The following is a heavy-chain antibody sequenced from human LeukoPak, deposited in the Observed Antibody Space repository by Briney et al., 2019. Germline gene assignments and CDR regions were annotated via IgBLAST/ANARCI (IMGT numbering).Heavy chain of an antibody. Sequence: PSETLSLTCTVSGASISSGNYYWSWIRQPAGKGLEWIGRVYTSGTATYNPSLKSRVAISVDTSRNQFSLRLNSVTAADTALYYCVRDTRYDMDVWGKGTTVTVS. CDR1: GASISSGNYY. CDR2: VYTSGTA. CDR3: VRDTRYDMDV. J-gene: IGHJ6*03. V-gene: IGHV4-61*02.